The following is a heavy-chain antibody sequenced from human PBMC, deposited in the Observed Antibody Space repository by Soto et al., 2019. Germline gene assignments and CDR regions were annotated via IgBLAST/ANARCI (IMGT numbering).Heavy chain of an antibody. J-gene: IGHJ5*02. Sequence: SETLSLTCTVSGGSISSYYWSWIRQPPGKGLEWIGYIYYSGSTNYNPSLKSRVTISVDTSKNQFSLKLSSVTAADTAVYYCARALRPINWFDPWGQGTLVTVSS. CDR3: ARALRPINWFDP. CDR1: GGSISSYY. V-gene: IGHV4-59*01. CDR2: IYYSGST.